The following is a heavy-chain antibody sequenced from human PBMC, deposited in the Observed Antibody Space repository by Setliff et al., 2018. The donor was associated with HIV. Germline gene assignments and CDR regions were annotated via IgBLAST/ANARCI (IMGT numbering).Heavy chain of an antibody. J-gene: IGHJ4*02. D-gene: IGHD3-16*01. V-gene: IGHV1-8*01. Sequence: ASVKVSCKASGYTFTSFGINWVRQAPGQGLEWMGWMNPYSGNTGYAQKFRGRITMTRDTSRGTAHMELRSLRSDDTAVYFCARGYASGSGSYYFDYWGQGTLVTVSS. CDR1: GYTFTSFG. CDR3: ARGYASGSGSYYFDY. CDR2: MNPYSGNT.